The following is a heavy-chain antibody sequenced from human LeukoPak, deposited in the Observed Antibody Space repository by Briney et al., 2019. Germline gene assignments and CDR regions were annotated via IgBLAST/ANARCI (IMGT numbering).Heavy chain of an antibody. V-gene: IGHV4-59*12. Sequence: PSETLSLTCTVSGGSISSYYWSWIRQPPGKGLEWIGYIYYSGSTNYNPSLKSRVTISVDTSKNQFSLKLSSVTAADTAVYYCARDESTVTTGDYWGQGTLVTVSS. J-gene: IGHJ4*02. CDR2: IYYSGST. D-gene: IGHD4-17*01. CDR3: ARDESTVTTGDY. CDR1: GGSISSYY.